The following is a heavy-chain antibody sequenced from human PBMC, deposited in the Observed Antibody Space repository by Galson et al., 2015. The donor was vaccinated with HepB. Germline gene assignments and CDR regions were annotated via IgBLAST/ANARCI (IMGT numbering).Heavy chain of an antibody. CDR3: AKDNGFGELFWYYYYGMDV. Sequence: SLRLSCAASGFTFSSYGMHWVRQAPGKGLEWVAVISYDGSNKYYADSVKGRFTISRDNSKNTLYLQMNSLRAEDTAVYYCAKDNGFGELFWYYYYGMDVWGQGTTVTVSS. V-gene: IGHV3-30*18. J-gene: IGHJ6*02. D-gene: IGHD3-10*01. CDR1: GFTFSSYG. CDR2: ISYDGSNK.